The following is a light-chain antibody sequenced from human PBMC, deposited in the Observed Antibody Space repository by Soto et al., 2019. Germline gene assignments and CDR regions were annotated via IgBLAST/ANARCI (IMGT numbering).Light chain of an antibody. J-gene: IGKJ5*01. CDR3: QQRSNWVT. CDR2: DAS. V-gene: IGKV3-11*01. CDR1: QSVSSY. Sequence: IVMTQSPATLYLSTGEGATRSFRASQSVSSYLAWYQQKPGQAPRXLIYDASNRATGIPARFSGSGSGTDFTLTISSLEPEDFAVYYCQQRSNWVTFGQGTRLEIK.